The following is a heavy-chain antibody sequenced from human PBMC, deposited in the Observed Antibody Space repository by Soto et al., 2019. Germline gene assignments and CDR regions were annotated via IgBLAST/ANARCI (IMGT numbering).Heavy chain of an antibody. D-gene: IGHD1-26*01. CDR3: AKAPEYSGSYFPVE. V-gene: IGHV3-23*01. J-gene: IGHJ4*02. Sequence: GGSLRLSCAASGFTFSSYWMHWVRQAPGKGLEWVSAISAGAGSAFYADPVKGRFTISRDNSKNTLYLQMNSLRAEDTAVYYCAKAPEYSGSYFPVERGQGTLVTVSS. CDR2: ISAGAGSA. CDR1: GFTFSSYW.